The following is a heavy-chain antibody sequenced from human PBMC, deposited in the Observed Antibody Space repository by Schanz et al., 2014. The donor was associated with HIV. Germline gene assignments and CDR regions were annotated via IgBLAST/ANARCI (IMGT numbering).Heavy chain of an antibody. Sequence: EVQLLESGGGLVQPGGSLRLSCADSGFTFSSYAMSWVRQAPGKGLEWVSRVNGDGSSAAYADSVKGRFTISRDNSKNTLYLQMNTLRAEDTAVYYCAKGSNYYGLDVWGQGTTVTVSS. CDR3: AKGSNYYGLDV. D-gene: IGHD3-10*01. CDR2: VNGDGSSA. V-gene: IGHV3-23*01. CDR1: GFTFSSYA. J-gene: IGHJ6*02.